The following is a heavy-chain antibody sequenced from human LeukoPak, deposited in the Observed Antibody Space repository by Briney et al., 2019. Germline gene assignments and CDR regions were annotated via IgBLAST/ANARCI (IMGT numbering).Heavy chain of an antibody. CDR1: GGSDSSYY. CDR3: AGARPATYYDFWSGYSNPIFDY. J-gene: IGHJ4*02. D-gene: IGHD3-3*01. V-gene: IGHV4-59*02. CDR2: IYYSGST. Sequence: SETLPLTCTVSGGSDSSYYWSWIRQPAGKGLEWIGYIYYSGSTNYNPSLKSRVTISVDTSKNQFSLKLSSVTAADTAVYYCAGARPATYYDFWSGYSNPIFDYWGQGTLVTVSS.